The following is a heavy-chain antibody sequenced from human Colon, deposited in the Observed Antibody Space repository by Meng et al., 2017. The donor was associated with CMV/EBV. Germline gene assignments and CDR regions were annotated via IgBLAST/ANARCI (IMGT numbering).Heavy chain of an antibody. V-gene: IGHV3-23*01. CDR1: GFTFSSNP. J-gene: IGHJ4*02. Sequence: GGSLRLSCAASGFTFSSNPMSWVRQAPGKGLEWVSVISGGSDVIYYADSVKGRLTISRDNSKNTLYLQMNSLRAEDTALYYCAKDESVTGHSFDYWGQGTLVTVSS. D-gene: IGHD2-21*02. CDR2: ISGGSDVI. CDR3: AKDESVTGHSFDY.